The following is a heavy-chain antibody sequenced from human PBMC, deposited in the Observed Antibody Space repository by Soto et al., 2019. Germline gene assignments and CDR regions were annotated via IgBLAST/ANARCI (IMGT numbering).Heavy chain of an antibody. V-gene: IGHV3-7*01. D-gene: IGHD2-2*02. CDR1: GFTFSSYW. CDR2: IKQDGSEK. CDR3: ATPAPLQLLHPTDYYYYMDV. J-gene: IGHJ6*03. Sequence: GGSLRLSCAASGFTFSSYWMSWVRQAPGKGLEWVANIKQDGSEKYYVDSVKGRFTISRDNAKNSLYLQMNSLRAEDTAVYYCATPAPLQLLHPTDYYYYMDVWGKGTTVTVSS.